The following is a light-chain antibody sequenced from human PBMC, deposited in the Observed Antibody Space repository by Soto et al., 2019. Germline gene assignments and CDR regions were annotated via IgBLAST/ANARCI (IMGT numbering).Light chain of an antibody. CDR3: HQYAYAPWT. V-gene: IGKV3-20*01. CDR1: QSVGRNY. J-gene: IGKJ1*01. Sequence: EIVLTQSPGTLSLSPGARAPLSCRASQSVGRNYLAWYQQKPGQAPRLLIYNASNRATGIPDRFSGSGSGTDFTLTISRLEPEDFAVYYCHQYAYAPWTFGQGTKVDIK. CDR2: NAS.